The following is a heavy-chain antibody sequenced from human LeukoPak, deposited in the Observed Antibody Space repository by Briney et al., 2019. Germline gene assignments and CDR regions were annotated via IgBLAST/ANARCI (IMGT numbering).Heavy chain of an antibody. CDR1: GFTFSNYG. CDR3: ARALIRIAAETGLGY. CDR2: ISGSGGST. J-gene: IGHJ4*02. D-gene: IGHD6-13*01. V-gene: IGHV3-23*01. Sequence: LSGGTLRLSCAASGFTFSNYGMSWVRQAPGKGLEWVSAISGSGGSTYYADSVKGRFTISRDNAKNSLYLQMNSLRAEDTAVYYCARALIRIAAETGLGYWGQGTLVTVSS.